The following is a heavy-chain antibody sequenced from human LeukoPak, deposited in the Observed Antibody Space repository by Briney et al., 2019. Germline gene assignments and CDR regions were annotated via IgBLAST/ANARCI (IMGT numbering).Heavy chain of an antibody. CDR1: GYTFTNYA. CDR2: INTNTGNP. CDR3: ARGGYCSSTSCYWDYYFDY. V-gene: IGHV7-4-1*02. Sequence: ASVKVSCKASGYTFTNYAMNWVRQAPGQGLEWMGWINTNTGNPTYAQGFTGRFVFSLDTSVSTAYLQISSLKAEDTAVYYCARGGYCSSTSCYWDYYFDYWGQGTLVTVSS. J-gene: IGHJ4*02. D-gene: IGHD2-2*01.